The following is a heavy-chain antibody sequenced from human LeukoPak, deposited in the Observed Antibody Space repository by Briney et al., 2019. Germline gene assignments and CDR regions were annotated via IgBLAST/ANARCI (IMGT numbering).Heavy chain of an antibody. Sequence: ASVKVSCKASGYTFTSYFMHWVRQAPGQGLDWMGIINPSGGSTSYAQKFQGRVTTTRDTSTSTVYMELSSLRSEDTAVYYCARDSADYGDYDYWGQGTLVTVSS. J-gene: IGHJ4*02. D-gene: IGHD4-17*01. CDR2: INPSGGST. CDR1: GYTFTSYF. V-gene: IGHV1-46*01. CDR3: ARDSADYGDYDY.